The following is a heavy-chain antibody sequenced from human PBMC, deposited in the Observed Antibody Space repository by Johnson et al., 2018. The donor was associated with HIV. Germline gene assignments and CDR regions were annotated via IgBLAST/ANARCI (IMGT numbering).Heavy chain of an antibody. CDR2: IRSKAYGGTT. J-gene: IGHJ3*02. CDR1: GFTFGDYA. CDR3: ASPYDAFDI. V-gene: IGHV3-49*04. Sequence: VQLVESGGGLVQPGRSLRLSCTASGFTFGDYAMSWVRQAPGKGLEWVGFIRSKAYGGTTEYAASVKGRFTISRDDSKSIAYLQMNSLKTEDTAVYYCASPYDAFDIWGQGTMVTVSS.